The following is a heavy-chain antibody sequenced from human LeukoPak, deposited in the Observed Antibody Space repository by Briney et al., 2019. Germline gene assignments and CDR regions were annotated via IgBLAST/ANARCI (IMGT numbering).Heavy chain of an antibody. CDR1: GGSISTYY. Sequence: SETLSLTCTVSGGSISTYYWSWIRQAAGKGLEWIGRIYTSGSTNYNPSLKSRVTMSVDTSKNQFSLKLNSVTAADTAVYYCARHVGATRRHAFDIWGQGTMVTVSS. CDR2: IYTSGST. J-gene: IGHJ3*02. CDR3: ARHVGATRRHAFDI. V-gene: IGHV4-4*07. D-gene: IGHD1-26*01.